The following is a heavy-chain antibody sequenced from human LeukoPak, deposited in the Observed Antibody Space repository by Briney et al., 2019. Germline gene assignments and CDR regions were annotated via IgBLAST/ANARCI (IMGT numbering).Heavy chain of an antibody. Sequence: PGGSLRLSCAASGFTFSSYSMNWVRQAPGKRLEWVSSISSSSYIYYADSVKGRFTISRDNAKNSLYLQMNSLRAEDTAVYYCARAYDSSGYYYPYYFDYWGQGTLVTVSS. CDR2: ISSSSYI. CDR3: ARAYDSSGYYYPYYFDY. V-gene: IGHV3-21*01. D-gene: IGHD3-22*01. J-gene: IGHJ4*02. CDR1: GFTFSSYS.